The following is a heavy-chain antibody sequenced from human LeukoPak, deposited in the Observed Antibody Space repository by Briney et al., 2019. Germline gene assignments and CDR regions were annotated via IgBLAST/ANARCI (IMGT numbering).Heavy chain of an antibody. CDR3: ARETPYSSSWTDFDY. D-gene: IGHD6-13*01. CDR2: ITLSRTTI. CDR1: GFTFDDYT. V-gene: IGHV3-48*01. J-gene: IGHJ4*02. Sequence: GGSLRLSCAASGFTFDDYTMHWVRQAPGKGLEWISYITLSRTTIYYADSVKGRFTISRDNAKNSLYLQMNSLRAEDTAMYFCARETPYSSSWTDFDYWGQGTLVTVSS.